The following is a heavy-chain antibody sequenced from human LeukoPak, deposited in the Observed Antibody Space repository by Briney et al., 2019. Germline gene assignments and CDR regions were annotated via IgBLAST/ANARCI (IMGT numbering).Heavy chain of an antibody. CDR1: GFTFDDYA. Sequence: GGSLRLSCAASGFTFDDYAMHWVRQAPGKGLEWVANIKQDGSEKYYVDSVKGRFTISRDNARNSLYLQMNSLRAEDTAVYYCARSPLSYDILTGNHDYWGQGTLVTVSS. CDR2: IKQDGSEK. CDR3: ARSPLSYDILTGNHDY. D-gene: IGHD3-9*01. V-gene: IGHV3-7*01. J-gene: IGHJ4*02.